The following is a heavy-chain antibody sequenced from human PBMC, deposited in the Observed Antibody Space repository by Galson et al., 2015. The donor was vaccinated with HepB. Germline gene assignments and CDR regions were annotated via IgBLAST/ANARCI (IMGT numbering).Heavy chain of an antibody. Sequence: QSGAEVKRPGESLRISCKGSGYSFTSYWISWVRQMPGKGLEWMGRIDPSDSYTNYSPSFQGHVTISADKSISTAYLQWSSLKASDTAMYYCARHSITMIRGAPPDYWGQGTLVTVSS. V-gene: IGHV5-10-1*01. J-gene: IGHJ4*02. D-gene: IGHD3-10*01. CDR3: ARHSITMIRGAPPDY. CDR1: GYSFTSYW. CDR2: IDPSDSYT.